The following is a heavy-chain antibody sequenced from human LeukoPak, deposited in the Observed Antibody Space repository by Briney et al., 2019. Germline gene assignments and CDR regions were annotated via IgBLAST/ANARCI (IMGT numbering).Heavy chain of an antibody. CDR3: AKDGGNYYDTEGNYLMRSYMDV. D-gene: IGHD3-22*01. Sequence: ASVKVSCKASGYTFTSYAMHWVRQAPGQRLEWMGWINAGNGNTKYSQEFQGRVTITRDTSASTAYMELSSLRADDTAVYYCAKDGGNYYDTEGNYLMRSYMDVWGKGTTVTVSS. CDR1: GYTFTSYA. J-gene: IGHJ6*03. V-gene: IGHV1-3*01. CDR2: INAGNGNT.